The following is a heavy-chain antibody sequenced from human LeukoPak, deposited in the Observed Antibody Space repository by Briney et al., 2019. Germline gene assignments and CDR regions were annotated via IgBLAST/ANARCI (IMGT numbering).Heavy chain of an antibody. CDR1: GFTLSSYA. J-gene: IGHJ3*02. CDR2: ISGSGGST. D-gene: IGHD1-1*01. Sequence: GGSLRLSCAVSGFTLSSYAMSWVRQAPGKGLEWVSGISGSGGSTYYADSVKGRFTISRDNSKNTLYLQVNSLRAEDTDVYYCAKDTTLVLDAFDIWGQGTMVTVSS. CDR3: AKDTTLVLDAFDI. V-gene: IGHV3-23*01.